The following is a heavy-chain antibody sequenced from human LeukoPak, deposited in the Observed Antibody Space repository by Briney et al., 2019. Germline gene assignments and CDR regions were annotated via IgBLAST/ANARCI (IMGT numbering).Heavy chain of an antibody. CDR2: VYYTGRT. CDR3: ARDSSTVTTRHFDY. J-gene: IGHJ4*02. D-gene: IGHD4-17*01. Sequence: SETLSLTCTVSGGSINNYYWTWIRQPPGKGLECIGYVYYTGRTYYNPSLKSRVTISVDTSKNQFSLKLNSVTAAGTAVYYCARDSSTVTTRHFDYWGQGTLVTVSS. CDR1: GGSINNYY. V-gene: IGHV4-59*01.